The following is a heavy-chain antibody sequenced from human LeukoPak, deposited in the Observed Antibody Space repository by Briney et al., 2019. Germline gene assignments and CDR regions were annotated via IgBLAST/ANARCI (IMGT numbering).Heavy chain of an antibody. V-gene: IGHV3-21*01. CDR1: GFTFSSYS. CDR2: LGSSSSYI. J-gene: IGHJ6*04. Sequence: GGSLRLSCAASGFTFSSYSMSWVRQAPGKGLEWVSFLGSSSSYIYYADSVKGRFTISRDNAKNSLYLQMNSLRAEDTAVYYCAELGITMIGGVWGKGTTVTISS. CDR3: AELGITMIGGV. D-gene: IGHD3-10*02.